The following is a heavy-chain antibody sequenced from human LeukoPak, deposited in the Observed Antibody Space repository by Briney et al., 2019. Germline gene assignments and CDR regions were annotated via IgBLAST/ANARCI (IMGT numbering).Heavy chain of an antibody. Sequence: ASVKVSCKASGGTFSSYTISWVRQAPGQGLEWMGRIIPILGIANYARKFQGRVTITADKSTSTAYMELSSLRSEDTAVYYCATLTGGTDYGGIAGDWGQGTLVTVSS. CDR2: IIPILGIA. J-gene: IGHJ4*02. CDR3: ATLTGGTDYGGIAGD. V-gene: IGHV1-69*02. CDR1: GGTFSSYT. D-gene: IGHD4-23*01.